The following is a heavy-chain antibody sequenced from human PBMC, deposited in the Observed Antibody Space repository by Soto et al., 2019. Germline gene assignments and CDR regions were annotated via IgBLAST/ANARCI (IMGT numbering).Heavy chain of an antibody. CDR2: INPDTGDR. D-gene: IGHD3-3*01. CDR3: ARAYDLACDS. Sequence: ASVKVSCKASGYTFTDSHIHWVRQAPGQGLEWMGWINPDTGDRNYAQRFQGRLTPTRDTSITTAYMALTRLTSDDTAVYFCARAYDLACDSWGQGTLVTVSS. J-gene: IGHJ4*02. V-gene: IGHV1-2*02. CDR1: GYTFTDSH.